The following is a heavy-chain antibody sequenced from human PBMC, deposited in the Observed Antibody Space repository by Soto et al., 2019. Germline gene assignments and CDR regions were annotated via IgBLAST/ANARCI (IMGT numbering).Heavy chain of an antibody. CDR3: TTEITMIVVDHDY. CDR1: EFTFTDYY. Sequence: GGSLRLSCTASEFTFTDYYMSWIRQAPGKGLEWVGRIKSKTDGGTTDYAAPVKGRFTISRDDSKNTLYLQMNSLKTEDTAVYYCTTEITMIVVDHDYWGQGTLVTVSS. D-gene: IGHD3-22*01. V-gene: IGHV3-15*01. CDR2: IKSKTDGGTT. J-gene: IGHJ4*02.